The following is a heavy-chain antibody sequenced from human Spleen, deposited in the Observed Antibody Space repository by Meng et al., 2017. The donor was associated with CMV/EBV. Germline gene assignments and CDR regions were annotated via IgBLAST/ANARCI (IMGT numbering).Heavy chain of an antibody. CDR3: TTDLILGYCSNGVCWGDY. J-gene: IGHJ4*02. Sequence: LSLTCAASGFTFSDAWMSWVRQAPGKGLEWVGRIKSKTDGGTTDFAAPVKGRFTISRDDSKNTLYLQMDSLKSEDTAVYYCTTDLILGYCSNGVCWGDYWGQGTLVTVSS. CDR2: IKSKTDGGTT. CDR1: GFTFSDAW. D-gene: IGHD2-8*01. V-gene: IGHV3-15*01.